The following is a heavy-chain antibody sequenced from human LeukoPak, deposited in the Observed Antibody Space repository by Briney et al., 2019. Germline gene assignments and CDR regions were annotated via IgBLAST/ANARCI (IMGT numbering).Heavy chain of an antibody. D-gene: IGHD6-19*01. CDR2: INPNSGGT. J-gene: IGHJ4*02. CDR1: GYTFTGYY. CDR3: ARVHSSGWRILDY. Sequence: ASVKVSCKASGYTFTGYYMHWVRQAPGQGLEWMGWINPNSGGTNYAQKFQGRVAMTRDTSISTAYMELSRLRSDDTAVYYCARVHSSGWRILDYWGQGTLVTVSS. V-gene: IGHV1-2*02.